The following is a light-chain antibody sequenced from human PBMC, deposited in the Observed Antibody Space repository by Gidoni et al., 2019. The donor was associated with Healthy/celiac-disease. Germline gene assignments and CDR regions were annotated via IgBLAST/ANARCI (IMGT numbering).Light chain of an antibody. CDR1: SSNIGAVYY. CDR3: QSYDSSRSGWV. CDR2: VNS. Sequence: QSVLTQPPSVSGAPGPSVTISCTGCSSNIGAVYYVPWYQHRPGTAPKLLIYVNSTRPSGVPDRFSGSKSVTSAALAITVLQAEDEADYYCQSYDSSRSGWVFGGGTKLTVL. V-gene: IGLV1-40*01. J-gene: IGLJ2*01.